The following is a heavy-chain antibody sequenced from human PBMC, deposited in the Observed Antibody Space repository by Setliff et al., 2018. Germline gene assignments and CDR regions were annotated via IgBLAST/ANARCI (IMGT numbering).Heavy chain of an antibody. CDR2: IHYTGST. CDR3: AKIGSSLDY. J-gene: IGHJ4*02. CDR1: GDSVNTNYY. V-gene: IGHV4-61*01. Sequence: SETLSLTCTVSGDSVNTNYYWAWIRQTPGKGLEWIGYIHYTGSTNYNPSLKSRLTMSVDTSKNQFSLKLRSVTAADTAVYYCAKIGSSLDYWGQGNLVTVSS. D-gene: IGHD3-16*01.